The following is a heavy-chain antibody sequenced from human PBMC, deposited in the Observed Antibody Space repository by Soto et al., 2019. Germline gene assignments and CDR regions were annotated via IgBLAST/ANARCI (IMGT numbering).Heavy chain of an antibody. V-gene: IGHV1-2*04. Sequence: ASVKVSCKASGYTFTGYYMHWVRQAPGQGLEWMGWINPNSGGTNYAQKFQGWVTMTRDTSISTAYMELSRLRSDDTAVYYCARLLGGSTESGHDAFDIWGQGTMVTVSS. CDR3: ARLLGGSTESGHDAFDI. D-gene: IGHD7-27*01. CDR1: GYTFTGYY. J-gene: IGHJ3*02. CDR2: INPNSGGT.